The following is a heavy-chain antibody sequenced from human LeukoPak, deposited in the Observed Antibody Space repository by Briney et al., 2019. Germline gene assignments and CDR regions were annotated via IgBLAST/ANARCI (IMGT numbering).Heavy chain of an antibody. D-gene: IGHD6-19*01. CDR2: ISYDGSNK. J-gene: IGHJ4*02. CDR1: GFIFRSYS. V-gene: IGHV3-33*01. Sequence: GGSLRLSWAASGFIFRSYSMHWVRQAPGKGLEWVAVISYDGSNKYYADSVKGRFTISRDNSKNTLYLQMQSLRDEDTAVYFCARGAYSSGWAYFYHWGQGTLVTVSS. CDR3: ARGAYSSGWAYFYH.